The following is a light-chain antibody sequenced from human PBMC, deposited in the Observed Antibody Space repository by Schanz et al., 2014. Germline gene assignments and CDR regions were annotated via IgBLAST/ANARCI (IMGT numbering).Light chain of an antibody. CDR3: QQRSNWPPLT. V-gene: IGKV3-11*01. Sequence: EIVLTQSPGTLSLSPGERATLSCRASQSVHRNWLAWYQQRPGQTPRLLIYGASNRATGIPARFSGSGSGTDFTLTISSLEPEDFAVYYCQQRSNWPPLTFGGGTKVEIK. CDR1: QSVHRN. CDR2: GAS. J-gene: IGKJ4*01.